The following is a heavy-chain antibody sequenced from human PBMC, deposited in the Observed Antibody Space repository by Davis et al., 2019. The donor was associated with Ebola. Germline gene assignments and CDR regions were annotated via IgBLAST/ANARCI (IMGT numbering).Heavy chain of an antibody. CDR2: IYYSGST. CDR1: GGSISSYY. D-gene: IGHD3-16*02. J-gene: IGHJ2*01. V-gene: IGHV4-59*01. CDR3: ARDGYDYVWGSYRLSYRYFDL. Sequence: MPSETLSLTCTVSGGSISSYYWSWIRQPPGKGLEWIGYIYYSGSTNYNPSLKSRVTISVDTSKNQFSLKLSSVTAADTAVYYCARDGYDYVWGSYRLSYRYFDLWGRGTLVTVSS.